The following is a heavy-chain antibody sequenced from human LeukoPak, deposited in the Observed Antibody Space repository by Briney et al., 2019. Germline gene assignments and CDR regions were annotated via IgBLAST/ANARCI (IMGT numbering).Heavy chain of an antibody. CDR1: GGSFSGYY. CDR3: ARQDNRERHGDAFDI. V-gene: IGHV4-34*01. J-gene: IGHJ3*02. CDR2: INHSGST. Sequence: PSETLSLTCAVYGGSFSGYYWSWIRQPPGKGLEWIGEINHSGSTNYNPSLKSRVTISVDTSKNQFSLKLSSVTAADMAVYYCARQDNRERHGDAFDIWGQGQWSPSLQ. D-gene: IGHD1-1*01.